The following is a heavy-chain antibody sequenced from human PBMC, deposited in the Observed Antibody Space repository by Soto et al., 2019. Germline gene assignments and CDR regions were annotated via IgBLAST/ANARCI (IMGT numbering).Heavy chain of an antibody. Sequence: VGSLRLSCAASGCTFSSYAMSWVRQAPGKGLEWVSAISGSGGSTYYADSVKGRFTISRDNSKNTLYLQMNSLRAEDTAVYYCAKVAAADYGGTWGQGTLVTVSS. J-gene: IGHJ4*02. D-gene: IGHD4-17*01. CDR3: AKVAAADYGGT. V-gene: IGHV3-23*01. CDR2: ISGSGGST. CDR1: GCTFSSYA.